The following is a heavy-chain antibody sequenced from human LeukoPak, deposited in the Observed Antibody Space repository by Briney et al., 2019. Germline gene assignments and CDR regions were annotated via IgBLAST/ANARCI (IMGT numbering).Heavy chain of an antibody. V-gene: IGHV4-34*01. CDR3: AGRLWFGEYYFDY. CDR2: INHSGST. J-gene: IGHJ4*02. CDR1: GGSFSGYY. Sequence: PSETLSLTCAVYGGSFSGYYWSWIRQPPGKGLEWIGEINHSGSTNYNPSLKSRVTISVDTSKNQFSLKLSSVTAADTAVYYCAGRLWFGEYYFDYWGQGTLVTVSS. D-gene: IGHD3-10*01.